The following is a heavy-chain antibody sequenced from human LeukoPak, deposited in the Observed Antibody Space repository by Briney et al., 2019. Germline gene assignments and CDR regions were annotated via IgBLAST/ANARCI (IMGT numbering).Heavy chain of an antibody. CDR3: ARGTVFGDYYYYMDV. Sequence: ASVKVSCKASGYTFTGYYMHWVRQAPGQGLERMGWINPNSGGTNYAQKFQGRVTMTRDTSISTAYMELSRLRSDDTAVYYCARGTVFGDYYYYMDVWGKGTTVTVSS. J-gene: IGHJ6*03. CDR1: GYTFTGYY. D-gene: IGHD3-3*01. CDR2: INPNSGGT. V-gene: IGHV1-2*02.